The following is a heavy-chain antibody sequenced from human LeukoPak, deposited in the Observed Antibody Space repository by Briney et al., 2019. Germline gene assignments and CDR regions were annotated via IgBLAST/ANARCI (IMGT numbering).Heavy chain of an antibody. J-gene: IGHJ6*02. D-gene: IGHD6-19*01. Sequence: GGSLRLSCAASGFTFSSYGMHWVRQAPGKGLEWVAFIRYDGSNKYYADSVKGRFTISRDNAKNSLYLQMNSLRAEDTAVYYCARAATVAGIGVYYYYGMDVWGQGTTVTVSS. CDR1: GFTFSSYG. CDR2: IRYDGSNK. CDR3: ARAATVAGIGVYYYYGMDV. V-gene: IGHV3-30*02.